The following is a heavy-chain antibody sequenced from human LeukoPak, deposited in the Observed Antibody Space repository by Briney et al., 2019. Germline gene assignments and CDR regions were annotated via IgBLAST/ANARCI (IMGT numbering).Heavy chain of an antibody. D-gene: IGHD6-19*01. CDR1: GFTFSSYA. Sequence: GGSLRLSRVASGFTFSSYAMSWVRQAPGKGLEWVSGISGSGGSTYYADSVKGRFTISRDNSKNTLFLQMNSLRAEDTAVYYCAKETYSSGWYPYFDYWGQGTLATVSS. CDR2: ISGSGGST. CDR3: AKETYSSGWYPYFDY. J-gene: IGHJ4*02. V-gene: IGHV3-23*01.